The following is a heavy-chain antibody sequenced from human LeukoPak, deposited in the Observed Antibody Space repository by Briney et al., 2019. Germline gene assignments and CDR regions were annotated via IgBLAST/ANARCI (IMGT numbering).Heavy chain of an antibody. Sequence: ASLKVSCKASGYTFTGYYMHWVRQAPGQELEWMGWINPNSGGTNYAQKFQGRVTMTRDTSVSTAYMELSRLRSDDTAVYYCARGSGYSGYDRSPDYWGQGTLVTVSS. CDR1: GYTFTGYY. J-gene: IGHJ4*02. D-gene: IGHD5-12*01. CDR2: INPNSGGT. V-gene: IGHV1-2*02. CDR3: ARGSGYSGYDRSPDY.